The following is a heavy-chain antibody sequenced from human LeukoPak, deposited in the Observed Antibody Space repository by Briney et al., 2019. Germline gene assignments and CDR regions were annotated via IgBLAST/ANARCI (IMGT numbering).Heavy chain of an antibody. CDR3: SRLSGRVAGFDY. Sequence: GGSLTLFCAASGLTLSSNYMRGVRQATGEALEWVSVIYSGGSTYYADAVTGRFTISRDNSKNTLYLQMNSLRAEDTAVYYCSRLSGRVAGFDYWGQGTLVTVSS. CDR1: GLTLSSNY. CDR2: IYSGGST. V-gene: IGHV3-66*01. J-gene: IGHJ4*02. D-gene: IGHD6-19*01.